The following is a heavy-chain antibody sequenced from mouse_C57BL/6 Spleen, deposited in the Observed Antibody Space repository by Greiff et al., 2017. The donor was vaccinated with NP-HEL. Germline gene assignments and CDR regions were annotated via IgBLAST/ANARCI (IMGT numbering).Heavy chain of an antibody. CDR3: TRRWPYMDY. V-gene: IGHV6-6*01. Sequence: EVKVVESGGGLVQPGGSMKLSCAASGFTFSDAWMDWVRQSPEKGLEWVAAIRNKANNHATYYAESVKGRFTISRDDSKSSVYLQMNSLRAEDTGIYYCTRRWPYMDYWGQGTSVTVSS. D-gene: IGHD1-1*02. CDR1: GFTFSDAW. J-gene: IGHJ4*01. CDR2: IRNKANNHAT.